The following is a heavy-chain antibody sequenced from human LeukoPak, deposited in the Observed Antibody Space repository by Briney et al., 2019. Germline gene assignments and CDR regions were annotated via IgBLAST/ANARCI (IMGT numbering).Heavy chain of an antibody. CDR3: ARLYSGSYLYYYYMDV. Sequence: GASVKVSCKASGYTFTSYGISWVRQAPGQGLEWMGWISAYNGNTNYAQKLQGRVTMTTDTSTSTAYMELRGLRSDDTAVYYCARLYSGSYLYYYYMDVWGKGTTVTVSS. D-gene: IGHD1-26*01. J-gene: IGHJ6*03. V-gene: IGHV1-18*01. CDR1: GYTFTSYG. CDR2: ISAYNGNT.